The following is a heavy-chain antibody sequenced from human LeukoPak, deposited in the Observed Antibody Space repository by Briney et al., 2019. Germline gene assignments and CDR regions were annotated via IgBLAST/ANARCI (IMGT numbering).Heavy chain of an antibody. V-gene: IGHV3-21*06. CDR2: INRGGTST. CDR3: LRGDSRDF. D-gene: IGHD3-22*01. CDR1: GFAFSSYT. J-gene: IGHJ4*02. Sequence: GGSLRLSCAACGFAFSSYTMNWARQAPGKGLEWVASINRGGTSTHYAFSVKGRFTISRDNAQNVLYLQMNGLRGDDAAVYYCLRGDSRDFWGQGTLVTVST.